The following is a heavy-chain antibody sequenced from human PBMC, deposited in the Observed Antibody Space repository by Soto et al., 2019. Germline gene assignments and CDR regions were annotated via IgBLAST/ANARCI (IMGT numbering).Heavy chain of an antibody. CDR3: ARVYGDYWSYYFDY. Sequence: PSVKVSCKASGYTFTSYGISWVRQAPGQGLEWMGWISAYNGNTNYAQKLQGRVTMTTDTSTSTAYMELRSLRSDDTAVYYCARVYGDYWSYYFDYWGQGTLVTVSS. J-gene: IGHJ4*02. CDR1: GYTFTSYG. D-gene: IGHD4-17*01. CDR2: ISAYNGNT. V-gene: IGHV1-18*01.